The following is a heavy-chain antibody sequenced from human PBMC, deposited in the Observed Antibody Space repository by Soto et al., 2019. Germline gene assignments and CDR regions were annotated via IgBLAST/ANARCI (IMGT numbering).Heavy chain of an antibody. Sequence: TLSLTCTVSAGSISSGGNYWSWLRQHPGKGLEWIGYIYYSGSTYYNPSLKSRVTISVDTSKNQFSLKLSSVIAADTPVYYRARGIEAMGPYNWFDPWGQGTLVT. J-gene: IGHJ5*02. CDR1: AGSISSGGNY. CDR2: IYYSGST. CDR3: ARGIEAMGPYNWFDP. D-gene: IGHD5-12*01. V-gene: IGHV4-31*03.